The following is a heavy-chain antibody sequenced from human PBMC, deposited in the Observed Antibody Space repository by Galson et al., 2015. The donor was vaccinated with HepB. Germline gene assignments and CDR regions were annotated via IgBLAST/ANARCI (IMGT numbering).Heavy chain of an antibody. CDR2: ISYDGSNK. D-gene: IGHD3-10*01. CDR3: AKDSYYASGTYYNLDF. V-gene: IGHV3-30*18. CDR1: GFSFSSYG. J-gene: IGHJ4*02. Sequence: SLRLPCAVSGFSFSSYGMHWVRQAPGKGLEWVAVISYDGSNKYYGDSVKGRITISRDNSKNTLFLQMNSLRPEDTAVYYCAKDSYYASGTYYNLDFWGQGTLVTVSS.